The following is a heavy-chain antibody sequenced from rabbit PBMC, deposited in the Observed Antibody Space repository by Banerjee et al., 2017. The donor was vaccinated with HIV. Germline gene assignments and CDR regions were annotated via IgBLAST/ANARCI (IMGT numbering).Heavy chain of an antibody. CDR1: GIDFSSNYW. V-gene: IGHV1S43*01. Sequence: QQQLEESGGGLVKPGGTLTLTCTASGIDFSSNYWMCWVRQAPGKGLEWIGCIYTGSGRTYYASWVNGRFTISRSTSLNTVDLKMTSLTAADTATYFCARDYADSYYYFDLWGPGTLVTVS. CDR3: ARDYADSYYYFDL. J-gene: IGHJ4*01. D-gene: IGHD4-2*01. CDR2: IYTGSGRT.